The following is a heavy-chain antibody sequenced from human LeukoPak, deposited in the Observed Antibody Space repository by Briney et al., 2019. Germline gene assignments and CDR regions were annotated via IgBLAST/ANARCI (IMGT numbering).Heavy chain of an antibody. Sequence: GGSLRLSCAASGFTFSDYYMSWIRQAPGKGLEWVSYISSSGSTIYYADSVKGRLTISRDNAKNSLYLQMNSLRAEDTAVYYCARDIVVVPAAIVGGLGYWGQGTLVTVSS. J-gene: IGHJ4*02. CDR1: GFTFSDYY. CDR2: ISSSGSTI. CDR3: ARDIVVVPAAIVGGLGY. V-gene: IGHV3-11*04. D-gene: IGHD2-2*01.